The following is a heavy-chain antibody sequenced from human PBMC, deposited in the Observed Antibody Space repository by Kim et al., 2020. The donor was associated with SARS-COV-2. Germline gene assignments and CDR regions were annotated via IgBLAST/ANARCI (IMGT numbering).Heavy chain of an antibody. Sequence: VKGRVPISRDNSKNTLYLQMNSLRAEDTAVYYCAKVMSRSGGYYYYGMDVWGQGTTVTVPS. V-gene: IGHV3-30*02. D-gene: IGHD2-8*01. CDR3: AKVMSRSGGYYYYGMDV. J-gene: IGHJ6*02.